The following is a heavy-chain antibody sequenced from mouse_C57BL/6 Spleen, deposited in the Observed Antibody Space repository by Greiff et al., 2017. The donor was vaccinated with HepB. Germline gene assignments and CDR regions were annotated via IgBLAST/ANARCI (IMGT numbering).Heavy chain of an antibody. V-gene: IGHV7-3*01. Sequence: EVKVVESGGGLVQPGGSLSLSCAASGFTFTDYYMSWVRQPPGKALEWLGFIRNKANGYTTEYSASVKGRFTISRDNSQSILYLQMNALRAEDSATYYCASQGSWFAYWGQGTLVTVSA. CDR2: IRNKANGYTT. CDR3: ASQGSWFAY. J-gene: IGHJ3*01. CDR1: GFTFTDYY.